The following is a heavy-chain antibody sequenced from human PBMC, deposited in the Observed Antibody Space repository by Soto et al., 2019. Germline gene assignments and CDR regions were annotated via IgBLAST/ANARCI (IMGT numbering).Heavy chain of an antibody. Sequence: LGGSLRLSCAVSGFTFNDYYMSWIRQAPGKGLEWISYISGGGSTTYHADSVRGRFTISRDNAKNSLFLQMNSLRAEDTAVYYCAREVRTSGWFRRLDSWGQGILVTVSS. J-gene: IGHJ4*02. D-gene: IGHD6-19*01. CDR1: GFTFNDYY. CDR3: AREVRTSGWFRRLDS. CDR2: ISGGGSTT. V-gene: IGHV3-11*01.